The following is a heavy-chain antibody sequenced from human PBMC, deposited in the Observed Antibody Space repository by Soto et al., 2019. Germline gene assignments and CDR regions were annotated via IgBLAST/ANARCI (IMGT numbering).Heavy chain of an antibody. CDR1: GYTFTSCV. D-gene: IGHD5-18*01. J-gene: IGHJ4*02. Sequence: ASVKVSFDASGYTFTSCVIIWVRQAPVQGLEWMGWISAYNGNTNYAQKLQGRVTMTTDTSTSTAYMELRSLRSDDTAVYYCARDTGIQLWSNYFDYWGQGTLVTVSS. CDR3: ARDTGIQLWSNYFDY. CDR2: ISAYNGNT. V-gene: IGHV1-18*04.